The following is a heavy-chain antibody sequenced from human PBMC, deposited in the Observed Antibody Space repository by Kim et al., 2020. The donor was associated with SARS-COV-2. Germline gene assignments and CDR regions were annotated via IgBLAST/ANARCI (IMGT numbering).Heavy chain of an antibody. Sequence: GGSLRLSCAASGFTFSNYDMNWVRQAPGKGLEWVALISYDGSDKYYADSVKGRFAISRDNSKDTVYLQMNSLRPEDTAMYYCARPAAPVGWGQGTLVTVSS. J-gene: IGHJ4*02. CDR3: ARPAAPVG. V-gene: IGHV3-30*09. CDR1: GFTFSNYD. D-gene: IGHD1-26*01. CDR2: ISYDGSDK.